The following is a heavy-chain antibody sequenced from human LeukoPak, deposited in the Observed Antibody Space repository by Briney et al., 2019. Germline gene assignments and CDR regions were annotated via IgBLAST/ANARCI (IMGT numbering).Heavy chain of an antibody. CDR2: IKQDGSEK. V-gene: IGHV3-7*01. J-gene: IGHJ6*02. D-gene: IGHD6-13*01. Sequence: PGGSLRLSCAASGFTFSSYWMSWVRQAPGKGLEWVTNIKQDGSEKYYVDSVKGRFTISRDNAKNSLYLQMNSLRAEGTVVYYCAREGASSSWYGVYYYGMDVWGQGTTVTVSS. CDR3: AREGASSSWYGVYYYGMDV. CDR1: GFTFSSYW.